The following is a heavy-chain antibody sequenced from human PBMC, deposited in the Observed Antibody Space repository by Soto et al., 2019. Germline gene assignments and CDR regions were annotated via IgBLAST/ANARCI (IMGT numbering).Heavy chain of an antibody. J-gene: IGHJ4*02. D-gene: IGHD1-26*01. V-gene: IGHV1-69*01. CDR3: ARSSGSYSNFDY. CDR2: STPIFGTA. Sequence: QVQLVQSGAEVKKPGSSVKVSCKASGGTFSSYAISWVRQAPGQGLEWMGGSTPIFGTANYAQKFQGRVTITAAESTSTSYMELSSLRSEDTAVYYCARSSGSYSNFDYWGQGPLVTVSS. CDR1: GGTFSSYA.